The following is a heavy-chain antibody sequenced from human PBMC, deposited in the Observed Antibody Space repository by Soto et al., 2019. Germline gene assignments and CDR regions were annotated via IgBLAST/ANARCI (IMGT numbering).Heavy chain of an antibody. J-gene: IGHJ6*02. D-gene: IGHD1-20*01. CDR2: IIPIFGTA. CDR1: GGTFSSYA. CDR3: ARDSPRIIGTSGEGYYYGMDV. Sequence: QVQLVQSGAEVKKPGSSVKVSCKASGGTFSSYAISWVRQAPGQGLEWMGGIIPIFGTANYAQKFQGRVTITADESTSTAYMELSSLRSEDTDVYYCARDSPRIIGTSGEGYYYGMDVWGQGTTVTVSS. V-gene: IGHV1-69*01.